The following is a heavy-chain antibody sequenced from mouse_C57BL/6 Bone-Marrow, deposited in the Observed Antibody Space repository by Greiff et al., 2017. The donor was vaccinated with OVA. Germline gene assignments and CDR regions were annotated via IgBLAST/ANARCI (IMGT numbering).Heavy chain of an antibody. CDR3: GRDTIITGAWFAF. D-gene: IGHD2-4*01. V-gene: IGHV5-4*03. CDR2: ISDGGSYT. CDR1: GFTFSSYA. J-gene: IGHJ3*01. Sequence: EVKLVESGGGLVKPGGSLKLSCAASGFTFSSYAMSWVRQTPEKRLEGVATISDGGSYTYYPDNVKGRFTISRDNDKNHLYLQISPFESEETAMYYRGRDTIITGAWFAFLGQGTLVPVSA.